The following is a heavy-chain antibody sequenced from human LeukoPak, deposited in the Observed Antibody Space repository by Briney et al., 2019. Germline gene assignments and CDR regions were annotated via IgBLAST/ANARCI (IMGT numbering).Heavy chain of an antibody. CDR3: ARDHNMAYYYDSSGYYGGYYYYYMDV. CDR1: GFTFSSYS. J-gene: IGHJ6*03. V-gene: IGHV3-21*01. Sequence: GGSLGLSCAASGFTFSSYSMNWVRQAPGKGLEWVSSISSSSSYIYYADSVKGRFTISRDNAKSSLYLQMNSLRAEDTAVYYCARDHNMAYYYDSSGYYGGYYYYYMDVWGKGTTVTVSS. D-gene: IGHD3-22*01. CDR2: ISSSSSYI.